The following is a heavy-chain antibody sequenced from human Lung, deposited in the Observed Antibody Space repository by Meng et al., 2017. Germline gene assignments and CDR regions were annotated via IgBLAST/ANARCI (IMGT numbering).Heavy chain of an antibody. CDR1: GFYFSNAW. D-gene: IGHD3-9*01. CDR2: IKSNTDGGTT. V-gene: IGHV3-15*01. Sequence: DVDLVESWGDLVKAGGSLRLSCAASGFYFSNAWMSWVRQAPGKGLEWVGRIKSNTDGGTTEYAAPVTGRFTISRDDSKSTLNLHLSGLRTDDTGVYYCTWDDKAVSDYWGQGTLVTVSS. CDR3: TWDDKAVSDY. J-gene: IGHJ4*02.